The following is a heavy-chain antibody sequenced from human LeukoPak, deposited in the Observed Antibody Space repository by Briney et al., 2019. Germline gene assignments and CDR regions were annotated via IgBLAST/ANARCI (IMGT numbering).Heavy chain of an antibody. CDR1: GFPFDDYG. J-gene: IGHJ4*02. CDR2: ISWNSGII. Sequence: GGSLRFSCVASGFPFDDYGMFWVRQSPGKGLEWVSSISWNSGIIDYADSVKGRFTISRDNAKNSLYLQMNSLRVEDTAFYYCAKDRFFYDSGSKTNWGQGTLVTVSS. D-gene: IGHD3-22*01. V-gene: IGHV3-9*01. CDR3: AKDRFFYDSGSKTN.